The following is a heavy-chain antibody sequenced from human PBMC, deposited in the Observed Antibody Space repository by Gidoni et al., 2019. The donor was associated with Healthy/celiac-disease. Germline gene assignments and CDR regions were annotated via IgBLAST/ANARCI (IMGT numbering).Heavy chain of an antibody. D-gene: IGHD2-15*01. J-gene: IGHJ4*01. CDR2: IYDTGST. CDR1: GGSISSYY. V-gene: IGHV4-59*08. Sequence: QVQLQESGPGLVKPSETLSLTCTVSGGSISSYYWSWIRQTPGKGLEWIGYIYDTGSTNYNPSLKSRVTMSVATSKKQFSLKLSFVTAADTAVYYCARSGYCSGGNCYSAIYYFDYWGHGTLVTASS. CDR3: ARSGYCSGGNCYSAIYYFDY.